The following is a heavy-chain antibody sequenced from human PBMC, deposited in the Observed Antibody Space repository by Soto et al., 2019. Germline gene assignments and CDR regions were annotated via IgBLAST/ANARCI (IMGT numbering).Heavy chain of an antibody. Sequence: GSGPTLVNPTQTLTLTCTFSGFSLSTSGVGVGWIRQPPGKALEWLALIYWNDDKRYSPSLKSRLTITKDTSKNQVVLTMTNMDPVDTATYYCAHIRSGSTVTTFFDYWGQGTLVTVSS. CDR2: IYWNDDK. CDR3: AHIRSGSTVTTFFDY. D-gene: IGHD4-17*01. V-gene: IGHV2-5*01. J-gene: IGHJ4*02. CDR1: GFSLSTSGVG.